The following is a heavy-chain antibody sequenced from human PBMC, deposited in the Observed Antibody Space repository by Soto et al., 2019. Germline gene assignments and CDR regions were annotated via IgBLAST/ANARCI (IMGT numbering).Heavy chain of an antibody. D-gene: IGHD3-22*01. V-gene: IGHV4-34*01. CDR2: INRSGSI. CDR1: GGSFGVDY. J-gene: IGHJ5*02. CDR3: ARRDDSSAYCFDP. Sequence: PSETLSLTCAVYGGSFGVDYWSWVRQPPGKGLEWIGEINRSGSISYNPSLESRVTISVDTSKSQFPLSLYSVTAADTAVYYCARRDDSSAYCFDPWSQGTLVTVSS.